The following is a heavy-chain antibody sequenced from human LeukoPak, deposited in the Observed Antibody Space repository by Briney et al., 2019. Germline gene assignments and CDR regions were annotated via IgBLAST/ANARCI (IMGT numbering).Heavy chain of an antibody. CDR1: GFTFSRHW. J-gene: IGHJ6*03. CDR3: ARVQYYYYMDV. CDR2: IKEDGREK. V-gene: IGHV3-7*03. Sequence: GGSLRLSCAASGFTFSRHWMSWVRQAPGKGLEWVANIKEDGREKKYVDSVKDRFTISRDNTKNSVYLQMSGLRVDDTAVYYCARVQYYYYMDVWGKGTTVTVSS.